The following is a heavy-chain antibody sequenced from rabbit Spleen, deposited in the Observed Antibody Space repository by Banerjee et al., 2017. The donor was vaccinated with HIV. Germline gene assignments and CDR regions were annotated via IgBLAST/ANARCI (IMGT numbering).Heavy chain of an antibody. CDR1: GFSFSSSYW. V-gene: IGHV1S40*01. CDR3: ARDTGSSFSSYGMDL. D-gene: IGHD8-1*01. CDR2: IDAGSSGRT. J-gene: IGHJ6*01. Sequence: QSLEESGGDLVKPGASLTLTCKASGFSFSSSYWICWVRQAPGKGLEWIACIDAGSSGRTYYASWAKGRFTCSKTSSTTVTLQMTSLTVADTATYFCARDTGSSFSSYGMDLWGPGTLVTVS.